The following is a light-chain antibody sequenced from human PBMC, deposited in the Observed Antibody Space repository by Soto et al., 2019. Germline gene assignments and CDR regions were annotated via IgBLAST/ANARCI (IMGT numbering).Light chain of an antibody. CDR2: GAS. CDR1: LSVGSN. J-gene: IGKJ2*01. V-gene: IGKV3-15*01. Sequence: EIVMTQSPATLSVSPGERASLSCRASLSVGSNLAWYQQTAGQAPRLLIYGASTRATGIPARFSGSGSGTEFTLTISSLQSEDFAVYSCQQYTNWPYTFGQGTKLEIK. CDR3: QQYTNWPYT.